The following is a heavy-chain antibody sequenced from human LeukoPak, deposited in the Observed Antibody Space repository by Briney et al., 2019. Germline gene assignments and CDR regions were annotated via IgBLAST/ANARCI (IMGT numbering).Heavy chain of an antibody. CDR2: IYYSGST. CDR1: GGSISSGGYY. CDR3: ARQGSSWPYYFDY. Sequence: SQTLSLTCTVSGGSISSGGYYWSWIRQHPGKGLEWIGYIYYSGSTNYNPSLKSRVTISVDTSKNQFSLKLSSVTAADTAVYYCARQGSSWPYYFDYWGQGTLVTVSS. J-gene: IGHJ4*02. V-gene: IGHV4-31*03. D-gene: IGHD6-13*01.